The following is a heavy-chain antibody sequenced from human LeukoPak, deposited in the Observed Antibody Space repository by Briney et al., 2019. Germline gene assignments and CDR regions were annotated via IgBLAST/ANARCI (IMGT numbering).Heavy chain of an antibody. Sequence: PGGSLRLSCAASGFTFHDYAMHWVRQAPGKGLEWASGLSWNGGNIGYAESVRGRFTISRDNAGNSLYLQMNSLSPEDTALYYCAKALGSTVTTRTYFDYWGQGTLVTVSS. V-gene: IGHV3-9*01. CDR3: AKALGSTVTTRTYFDY. J-gene: IGHJ4*02. CDR1: GFTFHDYA. CDR2: LSWNGGNI. D-gene: IGHD4-17*01.